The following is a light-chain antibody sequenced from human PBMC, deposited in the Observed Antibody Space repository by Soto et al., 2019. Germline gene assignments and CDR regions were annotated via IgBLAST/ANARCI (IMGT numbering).Light chain of an antibody. CDR3: AASHDSRNGWV. V-gene: IGLV1-44*01. J-gene: IGLJ3*02. Sequence: QSVLTQPPSMSGTPGQRVTISCSGSSSNIGSNTVNWYQQLPGTAPKLLIYSSDQRPSGVPDRVSGSKSGTSASLAISGLQPEEEADYYCAASHDSRNGWVFGGGTKLTVL. CDR1: SSNIGSNT. CDR2: SSD.